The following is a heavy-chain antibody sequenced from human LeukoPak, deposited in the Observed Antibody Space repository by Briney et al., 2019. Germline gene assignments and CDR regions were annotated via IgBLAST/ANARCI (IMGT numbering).Heavy chain of an antibody. CDR2: ISGSGGST. J-gene: IGHJ6*02. CDR3: AKKNYYYGMDV. CDR1: GFTFSSYA. V-gene: IGHV3-23*01. Sequence: GGSLRLSCAASGFTFSSYAMSWVRQAPGKGLEWVSAISGSGGSTYYADSVKGRFTISRDNAKNSLYLQMNSLRAEDTALYYCAKKNYYYGMDVWGQGTTVTVSS.